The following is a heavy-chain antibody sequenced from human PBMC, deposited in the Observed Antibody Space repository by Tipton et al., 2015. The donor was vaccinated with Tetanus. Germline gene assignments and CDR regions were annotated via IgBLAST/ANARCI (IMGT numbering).Heavy chain of an antibody. CDR2: IYYSGSA. V-gene: IGHV4-59*11. Sequence: TLSLTCAVYGGSFSGHYWSWIRQPPGKGLEWIGYIYYSGSAKYNPSLKSRVTISLDTSKNQFSLRLTSVTAADTAVYYCARDIEEVGATKYFDYWGQGTLVTVSS. J-gene: IGHJ4*02. CDR1: GGSFSGHY. D-gene: IGHD1-26*01. CDR3: ARDIEEVGATKYFDY.